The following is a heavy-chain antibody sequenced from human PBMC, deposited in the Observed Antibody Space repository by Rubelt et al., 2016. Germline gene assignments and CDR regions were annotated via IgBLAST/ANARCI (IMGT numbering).Heavy chain of an antibody. Sequence: QLQLQESGPGLVKPSETLSLTCTVSGGSISSSSYYWGWIRQPPGKGLEWIGSMYYSGGTYYNPALKSRVTKSVDTSENRFSLKLRSVTAADTAMYYCAGRQWGGYYFDSWGQGTLVTVSS. CDR3: AGRQWGGYYFDS. D-gene: IGHD1-26*01. V-gene: IGHV4-39*01. CDR2: MYYSGGT. J-gene: IGHJ4*02. CDR1: GGSISSSSYY.